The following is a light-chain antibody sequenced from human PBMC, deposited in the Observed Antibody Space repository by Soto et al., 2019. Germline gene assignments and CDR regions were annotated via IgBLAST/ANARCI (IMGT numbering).Light chain of an antibody. V-gene: IGKV3-11*01. CDR2: DSS. J-gene: IGKJ3*01. Sequence: ENALTQSPATLSLSPGETATLSCRASESVRSYLAWYQQKPGQAPRLLIYDSSNRATGVPARFSGSGSGTDFTLTISSLEPEDFAVYYCQQRSNWPPVFTFGPGTKVDIK. CDR1: ESVRSY. CDR3: QQRSNWPPVFT.